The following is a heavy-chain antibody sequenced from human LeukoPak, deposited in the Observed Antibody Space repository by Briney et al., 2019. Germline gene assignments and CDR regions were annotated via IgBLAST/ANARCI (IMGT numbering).Heavy chain of an antibody. CDR1: GFTFSNYS. CDR3: ARDGYSSSD. D-gene: IGHD6-19*01. CDR2: ISSSSSTI. Sequence: GGSLRLSCTASGFTFSNYSMKWVRQAPGKGLEWVSYISSSSSTIYYADSVKGRFTISRDNAKNLLYLQMNSLRDEDTAVYYCARDGYSSSDWGQGTLVTVSS. V-gene: IGHV3-48*02. J-gene: IGHJ4*02.